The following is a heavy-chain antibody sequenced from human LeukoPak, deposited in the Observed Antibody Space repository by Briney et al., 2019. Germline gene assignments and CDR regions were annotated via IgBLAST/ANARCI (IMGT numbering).Heavy chain of an antibody. Sequence: ASVKVSCKASGYTFTSYYMHWVRQAPGQGLEWMGIINPSGGSTTYAQKFQGRVTMTRDTSISRAYMELSRLRSDDTAVYYCARRALFGDSGYDYNWFDPWGQGTLVTVSS. J-gene: IGHJ5*02. CDR1: GYTFTSYY. CDR3: ARRALFGDSGYDYNWFDP. CDR2: INPSGGST. D-gene: IGHD5-12*01. V-gene: IGHV1-46*01.